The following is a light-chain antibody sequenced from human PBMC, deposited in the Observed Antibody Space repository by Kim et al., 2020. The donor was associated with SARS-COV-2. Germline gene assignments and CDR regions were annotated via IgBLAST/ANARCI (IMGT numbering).Light chain of an antibody. CDR1: QSISTY. CDR3: QQSYTTPWLS. CDR2: AAS. V-gene: IGKV1-39*01. Sequence: DIKWTQSQSSLAASVGDRVTIACRTSQSISTYLNWYQQRPGKAPKLLIFAASTLQSGVPSRFSGTGSGTDFALTISSLQPEDFATYYCQQSYTTPWLSFGGGTKVDIK. J-gene: IGKJ4*01.